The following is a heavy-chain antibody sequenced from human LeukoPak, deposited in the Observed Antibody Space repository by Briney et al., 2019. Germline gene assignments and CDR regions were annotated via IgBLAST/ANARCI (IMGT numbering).Heavy chain of an antibody. Sequence: TSETLSLTCAVYGGSFSNYYWSWIRQPPGKGLEWIGEINHSGSTNYNPSLKSRVTISVDTSKNQFSLKLSSVTAADTAVYYCAKTSITMVRGVIIGYYYYYMDVWGKGTTVTISS. D-gene: IGHD3-10*01. CDR1: GGSFSNYY. CDR3: AKTSITMVRGVIIGYYYYYMDV. CDR2: INHSGST. V-gene: IGHV4-34*01. J-gene: IGHJ6*03.